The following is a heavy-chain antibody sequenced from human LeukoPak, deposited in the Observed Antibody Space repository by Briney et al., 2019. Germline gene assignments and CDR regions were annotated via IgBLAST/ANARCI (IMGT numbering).Heavy chain of an antibody. Sequence: GSSGKVSCKASGGTFSSYAISWVRQGPGQGLEWMGGIIPIFGTATYAQKFHGRVTITADESTSTAYMQLSSLRSEDTAVYYCANTLLTGYSSGWYSDYWGQGPLVTVSS. CDR1: GGTFSSYA. CDR3: ANTLLTGYSSGWYSDY. D-gene: IGHD6-19*01. J-gene: IGHJ4*02. V-gene: IGHV1-69*01. CDR2: IIPIFGTA.